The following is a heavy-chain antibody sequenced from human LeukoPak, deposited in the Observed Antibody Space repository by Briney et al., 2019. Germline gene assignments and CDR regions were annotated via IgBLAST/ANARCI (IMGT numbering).Heavy chain of an antibody. CDR3: ARGGIIVGATGA. J-gene: IGHJ5*02. CDR1: GGTFSSYA. Sequence: ASVKVSCKASGGTFSSYAISWVRQAPGQGLEWMGRIIPIFGTANYAQKFQGRVTTTTDESTSTAYMELSSLRSEDTAVYYCARGGIIVGATGAWGQGTLVTVSS. D-gene: IGHD1-26*01. V-gene: IGHV1-69*05. CDR2: IIPIFGTA.